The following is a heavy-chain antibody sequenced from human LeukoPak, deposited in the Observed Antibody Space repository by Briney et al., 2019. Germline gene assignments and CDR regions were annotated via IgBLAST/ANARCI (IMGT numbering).Heavy chain of an antibody. Sequence: GGSLRLSCAASGFTFSSYSMNWVRQAPGKGLEWVSYISSSSSTIYYADSVKGRFTISRDNAKNSLYLQMNSLRAEDTAVYYCARATIFGWFDPWGQGTLVTVSS. J-gene: IGHJ5*02. V-gene: IGHV3-48*01. CDR1: GFTFSSYS. CDR2: ISSSSSTI. D-gene: IGHD3-9*01. CDR3: ARATIFGWFDP.